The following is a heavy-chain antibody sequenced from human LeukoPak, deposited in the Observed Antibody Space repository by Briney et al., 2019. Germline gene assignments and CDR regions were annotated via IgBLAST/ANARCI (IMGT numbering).Heavy chain of an antibody. CDR1: GGSISSSSYY. D-gene: IGHD5-24*01. CDR2: IYYSGST. V-gene: IGHV4-39*07. Sequence: SETLSLTCTVSGGSISSSSYYWGWIRQPPGKGLEWIGSIYYSGSTYYNPSLKSRVTISVDTSKNQFSLKLSSVTAADTAVYYCARSKDIRMWSKRGIEMDYWGQGTLVTVSS. J-gene: IGHJ4*02. CDR3: ARSKDIRMWSKRGIEMDY.